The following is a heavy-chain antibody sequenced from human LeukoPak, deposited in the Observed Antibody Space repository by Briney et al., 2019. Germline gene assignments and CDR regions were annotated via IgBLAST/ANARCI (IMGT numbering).Heavy chain of an antibody. Sequence: SETLSLTCTVYGGSFSGYYWSWIRQPPGKGLEWIGEINHSGSTNYNPSLKSRVTISVDRSKNQFSLNLRSATAADTAVYYCARVLRGYYDTSVQAPFDYWGQGTLVTVSS. D-gene: IGHD3-22*01. J-gene: IGHJ4*02. CDR1: GGSFSGYY. V-gene: IGHV4-34*01. CDR3: ARVLRGYYDTSVQAPFDY. CDR2: INHSGST.